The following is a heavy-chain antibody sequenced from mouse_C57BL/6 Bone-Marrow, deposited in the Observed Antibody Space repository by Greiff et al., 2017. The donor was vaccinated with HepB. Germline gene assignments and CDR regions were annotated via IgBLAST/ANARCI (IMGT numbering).Heavy chain of an antibody. D-gene: IGHD2-2*01. CDR1: GYTFTSYW. V-gene: IGHV1-52*01. CDR2: IDPSDSET. J-gene: IGHJ4*01. CDR3: ARSTMVTMRTFYYAMDY. Sequence: QVQLQQSGAELVRPGSSVKLSCKASGYTFTSYWMHWVKQRPIQGLKWIGNIDPSDSETHYNQKFKDKATLTVDKSSSTAYMQLSSLTSEDSAVYYCARSTMVTMRTFYYAMDYWGQGTSVTVSS.